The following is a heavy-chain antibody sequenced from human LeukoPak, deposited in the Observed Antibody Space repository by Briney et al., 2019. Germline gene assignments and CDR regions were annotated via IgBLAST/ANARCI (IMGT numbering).Heavy chain of an antibody. CDR3: ARGWFGEPMGDY. D-gene: IGHD3-10*01. J-gene: IGHJ4*02. CDR1: GFTFSSYG. Sequence: GGSPRLSCAASGFTFSSYGMHWVRQAPGKGLEWVAVIWYDGSNKYYADSVKGRFTISRDNSKNTLYLQMNSLRAEDTAVYYCARGWFGEPMGDYWGQGTLVTVSS. V-gene: IGHV3-33*01. CDR2: IWYDGSNK.